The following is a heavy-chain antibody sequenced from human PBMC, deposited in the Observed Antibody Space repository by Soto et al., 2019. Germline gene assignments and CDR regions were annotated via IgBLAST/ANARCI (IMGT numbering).Heavy chain of an antibody. V-gene: IGHV1-18*01. CDR1: GYTFTSYG. CDR3: ARDSGPTRYFDY. Sequence: ASVKVSCKASGYTFTSYGISWVRQATGQGLEWMGWISAYNGNTNYAQKLQGRVTMTTDTSTSTAYMELRSLRPDDTAVYYCARDSGPTRYFDYWGQGTLVTVSS. D-gene: IGHD2-15*01. CDR2: ISAYNGNT. J-gene: IGHJ4*02.